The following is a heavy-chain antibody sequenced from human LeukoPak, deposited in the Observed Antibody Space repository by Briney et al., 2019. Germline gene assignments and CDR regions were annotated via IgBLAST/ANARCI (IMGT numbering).Heavy chain of an antibody. CDR3: AREGVHPYCGGDCYFHYYMDV. V-gene: IGHV3-11*04. CDR2: VSSGSSTI. J-gene: IGHJ6*03. CDR1: GFTFSDYY. D-gene: IGHD2-21*02. Sequence: GGSLRLSCAASGFTFSDYYMSWIRQAPGKALEWVSYVSSGSSTIYYADSVKGRFTVSRDNGKRSLYLQMNSLRAEDTAVYYCAREGVHPYCGGDCYFHYYMDVWGKGTTVTVSS.